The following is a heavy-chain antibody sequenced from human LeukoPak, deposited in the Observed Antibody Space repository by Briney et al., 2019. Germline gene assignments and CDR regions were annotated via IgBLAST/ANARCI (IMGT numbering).Heavy chain of an antibody. J-gene: IGHJ4*02. D-gene: IGHD3-3*01. CDR1: GGSISSYY. Sequence: KPSEPLSLTWTVSGGSISSYYWSWIRQPPGKGLEWIGYIYYSGSTNYNPSLKSRVTISLDTSKNQFSLRLSSVTAADTAVYYCAREYLESSLHYWGQGTLVTVSS. V-gene: IGHV4-59*01. CDR3: AREYLESSLHY. CDR2: IYYSGST.